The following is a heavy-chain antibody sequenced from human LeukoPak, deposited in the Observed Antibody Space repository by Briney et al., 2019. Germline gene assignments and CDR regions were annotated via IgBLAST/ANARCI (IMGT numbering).Heavy chain of an antibody. D-gene: IGHD1-14*01. V-gene: IGHV1-18*01. CDR3: ARDRHDSHSKPLSDY. Sequence: ASVKVSCKASGYTFISYGISWVRQAPGQGLEWMGWISAHNGNTNYAQKLQGRVTMTTDTSTSTAYMELRSLRSDDTAVYYCARDRHDSHSKPLSDYWGQGTLVTVSS. CDR2: ISAHNGNT. CDR1: GYTFISYG. J-gene: IGHJ4*02.